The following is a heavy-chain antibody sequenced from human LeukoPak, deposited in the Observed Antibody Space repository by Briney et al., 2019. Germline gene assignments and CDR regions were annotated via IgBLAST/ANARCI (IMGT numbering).Heavy chain of an antibody. J-gene: IGHJ4*02. CDR1: GGSINSGGYS. Sequence: SQTLSLTCAVSGGSINSGGYSWSWIRQPRGKGLEWMGYIYHSGSTYYNPSLKSRVTMSVDRSKNHFSLKLNSVTAADTAVYYCARGYGTFDFWGQGILVTVSS. V-gene: IGHV4-30-2*01. D-gene: IGHD5-18*01. CDR2: IYHSGST. CDR3: ARGYGTFDF.